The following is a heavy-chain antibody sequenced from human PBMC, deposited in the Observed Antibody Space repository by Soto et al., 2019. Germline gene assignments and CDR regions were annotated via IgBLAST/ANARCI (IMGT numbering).Heavy chain of an antibody. CDR1: GYTFTSYA. CDR3: ARGTAAAGYYYHYMDV. CDR2: INAGNGNT. Sequence: GASVKVSSKASGYTFTSYAMHWVRQAPGQRLKWMGWINAGNGNTKYSQKFQGRVTITRDASASTAYMELSSLRSEDTAVYYCARGTAAAGYYYHYMDVWGKGSTVTVSS. D-gene: IGHD6-13*01. V-gene: IGHV1-3*01. J-gene: IGHJ6*03.